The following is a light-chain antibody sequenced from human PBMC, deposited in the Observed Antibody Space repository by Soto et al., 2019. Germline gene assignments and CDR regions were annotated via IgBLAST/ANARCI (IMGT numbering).Light chain of an antibody. J-gene: IGLJ1*01. CDR2: EVS. V-gene: IGLV2-23*02. CDR3: CSYAGSSTHYV. Sequence: SVLTQPASVSGSPGQSITISCTGTSSDVGSYNLVSWYQHHPGKAPKLMISEVSKRPSGVSNRFSGSKSGNTASLTISGLQAEDEADYYCCSYAGSSTHYVFGTGTKVTVL. CDR1: SSDVGSYNL.